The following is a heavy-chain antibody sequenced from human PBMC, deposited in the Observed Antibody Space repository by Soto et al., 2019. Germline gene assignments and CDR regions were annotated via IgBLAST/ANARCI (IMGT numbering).Heavy chain of an antibody. CDR2: ISAYNGNT. CDR3: AINYNTLTGYYRFFNY. CDR1: GYTFIIYD. Sequence: QVQLVQSGAEVKKPGASVKVSCKGSGYTFIIYDISWVRQAPGQGLEWMGRISAYNGNTNYAQNLQGRVTLTTDTSTSTAYMELRSLRSDDTAVYYCAINYNTLTGYYRFFNYWGQGTLVTVS. J-gene: IGHJ4*02. V-gene: IGHV1-18*01. D-gene: IGHD3-9*01.